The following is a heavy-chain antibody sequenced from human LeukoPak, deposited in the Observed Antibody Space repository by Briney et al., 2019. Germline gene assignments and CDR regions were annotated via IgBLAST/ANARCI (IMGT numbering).Heavy chain of an antibody. CDR1: GGSISSYY. CDR3: ARVGYSSSLGTYFFDY. D-gene: IGHD6-13*01. Sequence: NPSETLSLTCTVSGGSISSYYWSWIRQPPGKGLEWIGYIYYSGSTNYNPSLKSRVTISVDTSKNQFSLKLNSVTAADTAVYYCARVGYSSSLGTYFFDYWGQGTLVTVSS. V-gene: IGHV4-59*08. CDR2: IYYSGST. J-gene: IGHJ4*02.